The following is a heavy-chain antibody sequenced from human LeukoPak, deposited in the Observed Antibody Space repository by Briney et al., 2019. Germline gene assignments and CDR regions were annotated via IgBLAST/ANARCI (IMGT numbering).Heavy chain of an antibody. CDR3: AREGRENIAIGVD. CDR2: ISHSGSP. CDR1: GYSISSGYY. J-gene: IGHJ4*02. D-gene: IGHD3-16*02. Sequence: ASETLSLTCTVSGYSISSGYYWGWFRQTPGKGLEWIASISHSGSPYYNPSLKSRVTISEDLSRNVFSLTLNSVTAADAAVYYCAREGRENIAIGVDWGQGALATVSS. V-gene: IGHV4-38-2*02.